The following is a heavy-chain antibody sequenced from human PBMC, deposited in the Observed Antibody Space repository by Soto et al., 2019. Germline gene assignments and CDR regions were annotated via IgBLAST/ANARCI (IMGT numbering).Heavy chain of an antibody. V-gene: IGHV1-69*01. CDR2: IIPIFGTA. D-gene: IGHD4-17*01. J-gene: IGHJ6*02. CDR1: GGTFSSYA. Sequence: QVQLVQSGAEVKKPGSSVKVSCKASGGTFSSYAISWVRQAPGQGLEWMGGIIPIFGTANYAQKFQGRVTITADESTSTAYMELSSLRSEDTAVYYCATDLTTVTTTTYYYGMDVWGQGTTVTVSS. CDR3: ATDLTTVTTTTYYYGMDV.